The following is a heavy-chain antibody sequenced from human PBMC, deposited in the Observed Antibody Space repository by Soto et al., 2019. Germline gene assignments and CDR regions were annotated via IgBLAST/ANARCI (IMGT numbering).Heavy chain of an antibody. Sequence: LRLSCAASGFTFSDYYMSWIRQAPGKGLEWVSYISSSSSYTNYADSVKGRFTISRDNAKNSLYLQMNSLRAEDTAVYYCARTPDCTNGVCSAGFDYWGQGTLVTVSS. D-gene: IGHD2-8*01. CDR1: GFTFSDYY. V-gene: IGHV3-11*06. CDR3: ARTPDCTNGVCSAGFDY. J-gene: IGHJ4*02. CDR2: ISSSSSYT.